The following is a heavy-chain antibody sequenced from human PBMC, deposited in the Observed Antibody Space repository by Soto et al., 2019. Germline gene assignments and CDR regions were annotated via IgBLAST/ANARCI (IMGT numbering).Heavy chain of an antibody. V-gene: IGHV4-39*01. CDR3: ARRGGVGATTFDY. J-gene: IGHJ4*02. D-gene: IGHD1-26*01. Sequence: SETLSLTCTVSGGSIRSSSYYWGWIRQPPGKGLGWIGNIYYSGSTYYNPSLKSRVTISVDTSKNQFSLKLSSVTAADTAVYYCARRGGVGATTFDYWGQGTLVTVSS. CDR2: IYYSGST. CDR1: GGSIRSSSYY.